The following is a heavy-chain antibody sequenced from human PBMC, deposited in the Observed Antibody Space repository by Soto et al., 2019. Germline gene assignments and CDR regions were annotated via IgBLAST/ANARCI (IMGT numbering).Heavy chain of an antibody. CDR1: GYTLTELS. J-gene: IGHJ6*02. CDR2: FDPEDGNT. V-gene: IGHV1-24*01. Sequence: GASVKVSCKVSGYTLTELSMHWVRQAPGKGLEWMGGFDPEDGNTNYAQKFQERVTITRDMSTSTAYMELSSLRSEDTAVYYCAYPRSYYYYGMDVWGQGTTVTVSS. CDR3: AYPRSYYYYGMDV.